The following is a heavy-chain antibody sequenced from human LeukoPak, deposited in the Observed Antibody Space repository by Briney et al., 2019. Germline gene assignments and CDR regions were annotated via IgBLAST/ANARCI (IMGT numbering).Heavy chain of an antibody. CDR1: GFTFNNYA. CDR2: ISGSGGT. D-gene: IGHD4-23*01. Sequence: PGGSLRLSCAASGFTFNNYAMSWVRQAPGKGLEWVSAISGSGGTYYADSAKGRFIISSDNSKNTLYLQMNSLRAEDTAIYYCAKHPSVGNFEYWGQGTLVTVSS. CDR3: AKHPSVGNFEY. J-gene: IGHJ4*02. V-gene: IGHV3-23*01.